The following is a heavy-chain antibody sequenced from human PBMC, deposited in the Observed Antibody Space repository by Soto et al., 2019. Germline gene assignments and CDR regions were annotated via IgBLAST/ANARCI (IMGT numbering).Heavy chain of an antibody. CDR3: AKDDRRVSIDAFDV. D-gene: IGHD3-3*01. V-gene: IGHV3-30*18. Sequence: QVQLVESGGGVVQPGRSLRLSCAASGLTFSSYGMHWVRQAPGKGLEWVVVISFDGSNEYYADSVKGRFTVSRDNSKNMLFLQMNSLRPEDTAVYYCAKDDRRVSIDAFDVWGQGTMVTVSS. CDR1: GLTFSSYG. J-gene: IGHJ3*01. CDR2: ISFDGSNE.